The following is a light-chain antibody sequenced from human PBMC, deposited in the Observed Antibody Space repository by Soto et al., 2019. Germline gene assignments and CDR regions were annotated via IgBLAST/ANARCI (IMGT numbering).Light chain of an antibody. CDR1: QDVSRY. Sequence: ESVVTQSPATLSLSPGERATLSCRASQDVSRYLAWYQQKPGQSPRLLIYDASNRATGVPARFSGSGSGTDFTLSISRLEPEDFAVYYCQQYASSPLLTFGGGTKVDIK. CDR2: DAS. V-gene: IGKV3-20*01. CDR3: QQYASSPLLT. J-gene: IGKJ4*01.